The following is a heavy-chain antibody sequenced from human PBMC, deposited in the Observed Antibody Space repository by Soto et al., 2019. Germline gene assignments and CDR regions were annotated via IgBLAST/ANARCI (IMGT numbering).Heavy chain of an antibody. CDR3: ATRDNSRFY. CDR2: SHQSGKT. D-gene: IGHD6-13*01. V-gene: IGHV4-4*02. Sequence: QVQLQESGPGLVKPSGTLSLTCAVSGVSISSHDWWTWVRQPPGKGLEWIGESHQSGKTNYPSSLESRVTISVDKSNNQFSLKLSSVTVADMAVYYFATRDNSRFYWGQGTLVTVSS. CDR1: GVSISSHDW. J-gene: IGHJ4*02.